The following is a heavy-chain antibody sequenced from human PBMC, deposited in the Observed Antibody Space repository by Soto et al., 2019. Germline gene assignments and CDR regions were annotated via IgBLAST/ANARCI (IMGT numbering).Heavy chain of an antibody. CDR3: ARERPYSGFDY. Sequence: QVQLQESGPGLVKPSETLSLTCTASGGSNNSYYWRWIRQSPGEGLEWIVYIHHSGSTNYNPSLKIRVTMSVDTSKNQFSLDLTSVTATDTAVSYCARERPYSGFDYWSQGTLVNVSS. J-gene: IGHJ4*02. V-gene: IGHV4-59*01. CDR1: GGSNNSYY. CDR2: IHHSGST. D-gene: IGHD2-15*01.